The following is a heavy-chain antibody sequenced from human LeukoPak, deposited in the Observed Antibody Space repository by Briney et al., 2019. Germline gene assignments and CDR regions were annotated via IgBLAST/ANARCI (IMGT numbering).Heavy chain of an antibody. CDR1: GYTFTTYG. V-gene: IGHV1-46*01. D-gene: IGHD6-13*01. J-gene: IGHJ3*02. CDR3: ASPILAAAVAYDAFDI. Sequence: ASVKVSCKSSGYTFTTYGISWVRQAPGQGLEWMGIINPSGGSTSYAQKFQGRVTMTRDTSTSTVYMELSSLRSEDTAVYYCASPILAAAVAYDAFDIWGQGTMVTVSS. CDR2: INPSGGST.